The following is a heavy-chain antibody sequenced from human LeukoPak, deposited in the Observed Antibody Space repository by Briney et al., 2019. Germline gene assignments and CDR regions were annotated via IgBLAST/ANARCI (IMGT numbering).Heavy chain of an antibody. CDR2: INHSGST. CDR1: GGSFSGYY. CDR3: ARVGPGGDIVVVPAAIPGHFDY. V-gene: IGHV4-34*01. Sequence: SETLSLTCAVYGGSFSGYYWSWIRQPPGKGLEWIGEINHSGSTNYNPSLKSRVTISVDTSKNQFSLKLSSVTAAVTAVYYCARVGPGGDIVVVPAAIPGHFDYWGQGTLVTVPS. J-gene: IGHJ4*02. D-gene: IGHD2-2*02.